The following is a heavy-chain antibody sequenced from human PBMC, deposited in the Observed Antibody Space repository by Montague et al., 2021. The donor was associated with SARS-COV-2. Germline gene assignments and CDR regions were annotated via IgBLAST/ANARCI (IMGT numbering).Heavy chain of an antibody. V-gene: IGHV3-23*01. CDR3: ARGGLDYYDYTMDV. Sequence: SLRLSCAASGLRFSDYAMIWLRQAPGKGLEWISSNSGTGVDTHYADSVEGRFTISRDNSKSTLYLRMNSLRVDDTAVYYCARGGLDYYDYTMDVWGKGTTVTV. CDR1: GLRFSDYA. J-gene: IGHJ6*03. CDR2: NSGTGVDT.